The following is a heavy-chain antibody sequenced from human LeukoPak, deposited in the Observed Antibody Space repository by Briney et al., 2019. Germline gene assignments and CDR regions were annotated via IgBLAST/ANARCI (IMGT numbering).Heavy chain of an antibody. D-gene: IGHD2-8*02. CDR3: AKDVLGISPRVEDAFDI. Sequence: GGSLRLSCAASGFTFSSYGMHWVRQAPGKGLEWVAVISYDGSNKYYADSVKGRFTISRDNSKNTLYLQMNSPRAEDTAVYYCAKDVLGISPRVEDAFDIWGQGTMVTVSS. J-gene: IGHJ3*02. V-gene: IGHV3-30*18. CDR2: ISYDGSNK. CDR1: GFTFSSYG.